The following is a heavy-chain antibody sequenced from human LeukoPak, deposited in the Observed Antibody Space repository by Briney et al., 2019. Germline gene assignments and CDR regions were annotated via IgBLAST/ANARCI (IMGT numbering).Heavy chain of an antibody. V-gene: IGHV4-59*01. CDR3: ARAPYCGGDCYAFDI. CDR1: GDSISSYY. CDR2: IYYSGST. Sequence: SETLSFTCTVSGDSISSYYWSWIRQPPGKGPERIGYIYYSGSTNYNPSLKSRVTISVDTSKNQFSLKLSSVTAADTAAYYCARAPYCGGDCYAFDIWGQGTMVTVSS. D-gene: IGHD2-21*02. J-gene: IGHJ3*02.